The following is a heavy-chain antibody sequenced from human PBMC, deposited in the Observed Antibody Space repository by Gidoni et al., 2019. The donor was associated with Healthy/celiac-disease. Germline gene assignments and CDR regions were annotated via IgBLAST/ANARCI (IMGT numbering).Heavy chain of an antibody. CDR2: ISSSGSTI. CDR3: ATLVASPGFWSGYLNYYFDY. V-gene: IGHV3-11*01. D-gene: IGHD3-3*01. CDR1: GFTFSDYY. J-gene: IGHJ4*02. Sequence: QVQLVESGGGLVKPGGSLRLSCAASGFTFSDYYMRWIRQAPGTGLELVSYISSSGSTIYYADSVKGRFTISRDNAKNSLYLQMNSLRAEDTAVYYCATLVASPGFWSGYLNYYFDYWGQGTLVTVSS.